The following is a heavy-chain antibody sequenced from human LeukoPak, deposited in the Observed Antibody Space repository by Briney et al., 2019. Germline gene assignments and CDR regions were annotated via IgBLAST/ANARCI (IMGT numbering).Heavy chain of an antibody. D-gene: IGHD3-22*01. CDR2: IIPIFGTA. V-gene: IGHV1-69*06. Sequence: GASVKVSCKASGYTFTSYYMHWVRQAPGQGLEWMGGIIPIFGTANYAQKFQGRVTITADKSTSTAYMELSSLRPEDTAVYYCARWSPWLLRGIGGLYAFDIWGQGTMVTVSS. CDR1: GYTFTSYY. CDR3: ARWSPWLLRGIGGLYAFDI. J-gene: IGHJ3*02.